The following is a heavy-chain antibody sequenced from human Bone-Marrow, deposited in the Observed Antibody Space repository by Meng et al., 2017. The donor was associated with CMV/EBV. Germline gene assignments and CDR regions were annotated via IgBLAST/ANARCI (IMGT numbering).Heavy chain of an antibody. V-gene: IGHV1-18*01. CDR1: GYVFVNYG. CDR3: ARSHLIALLDY. J-gene: IGHJ4*02. Sequence: ASVKGSCKTSGYVFVNYGVSWVRQAPGQGLEWVSWINPHNGNTDYAQKVQGRINVTTDTSTSTAYMELRSLRSDDTAVYFCARSHLIALLDYWGQGTLVTVSS. CDR2: INPHNGNT. D-gene: IGHD3-16*01.